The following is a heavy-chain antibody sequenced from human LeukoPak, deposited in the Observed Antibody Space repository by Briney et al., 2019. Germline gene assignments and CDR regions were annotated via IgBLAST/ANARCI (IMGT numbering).Heavy chain of an antibody. J-gene: IGHJ6*02. CDR3: TTTRCSTSRYTDYYYYYGMDV. CDR1: GFTFSNAW. V-gene: IGHV3-15*01. CDR2: IKSKTDGGTT. Sequence: PGGSLRLSCAASGFTFSNAWMSWVRQAPGKGLEWVGRIKSKTDGGTTDYAAPVKGRFTISRDDSKNTLYLQMNSLKTEDTAVYYCTTTRCSTSRYTDYYYYYGMDVWGQGTTVTVSS. D-gene: IGHD2-2*01.